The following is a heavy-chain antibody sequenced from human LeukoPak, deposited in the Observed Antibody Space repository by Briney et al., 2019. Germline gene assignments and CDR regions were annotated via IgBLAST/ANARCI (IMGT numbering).Heavy chain of an antibody. CDR3: ARVLDDILWFGELSSYFDY. CDR1: GFTFSSYS. CDR2: ISYDGSNK. J-gene: IGHJ4*02. V-gene: IGHV3-30*04. D-gene: IGHD3-10*01. Sequence: PGGSLRLSCAASGFTFSSYSMHWVRQAPGKGLEWVAFISYDGSNKYYADSVKGRFTTSRDNSKHPLYLQMNSLRAEDTAVYSCARVLDDILWFGELSSYFDYWGQGTLVTVSS.